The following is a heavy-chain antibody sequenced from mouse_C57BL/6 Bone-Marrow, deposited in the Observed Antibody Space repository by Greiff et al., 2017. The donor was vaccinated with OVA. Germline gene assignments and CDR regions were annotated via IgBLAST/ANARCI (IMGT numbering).Heavy chain of an antibody. CDR2: INPYNGGT. D-gene: IGHD1-1*01. CDR1: GYTFTDYY. V-gene: IGHV1-19*01. CDR3: ARYPFITTVVATRYFDY. J-gene: IGHJ2*01. Sequence: EVQLQQSGPVLVKPGASVKMSCKASGYTFTDYYMNWVKQSHGKSLEWIGVINPYNGGTSYNQKFKGKATLTVDKSSSTAYMELNSLTSEYSAVYYCARYPFITTVVATRYFDYWGQGTTLTVSS.